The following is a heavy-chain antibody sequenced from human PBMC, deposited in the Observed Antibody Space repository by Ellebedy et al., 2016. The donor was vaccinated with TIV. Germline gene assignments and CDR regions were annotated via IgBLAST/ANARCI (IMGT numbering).Heavy chain of an antibody. CDR3: TTGPIFGVVTLDDY. D-gene: IGHD3-3*01. CDR1: GFTFSNAW. CDR2: IKSKTDGGTT. Sequence: PGGSLRLSCAASGFTFSNAWMTWFRQAQGKGLEWVGRIKSKTDGGTTDYAAPVKGRFTITRDDSKNTMYLQMNSLKTEDTAVYYCTTGPIFGVVTLDDYWGQGTLVTVSS. V-gene: IGHV3-15*07. J-gene: IGHJ4*02.